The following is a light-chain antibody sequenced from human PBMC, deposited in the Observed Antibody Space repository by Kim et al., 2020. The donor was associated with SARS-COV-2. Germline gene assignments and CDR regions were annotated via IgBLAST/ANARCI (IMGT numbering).Light chain of an antibody. CDR2: YET. CDR1: NMGGKC. J-gene: IGLJ2*01. Sequence: PGKKARSTCEVNNMGGKCGHWYKQKPGQDPGLVIYYETDRPSGIPERFYGSNSGNTATLTISRVEAGDEADYYCQVWDSSTDHVVFGGGTQLTVL. CDR3: QVWDSSTDHVV. V-gene: IGLV3-21*04.